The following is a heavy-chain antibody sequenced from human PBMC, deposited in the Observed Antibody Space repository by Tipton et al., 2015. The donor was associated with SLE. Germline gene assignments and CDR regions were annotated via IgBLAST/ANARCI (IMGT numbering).Heavy chain of an antibody. CDR3: ARDTTGYLLSDY. J-gene: IGHJ4*02. Sequence: TLSLTCAVYGGSLSGYYWTWIRQPPGKGLEWIGEINHSGSTNYNPSLKSRVTISVDTSKNQFSLKVSSVTAADTAVYYCARDTTGYLLSDYWGQGTLVTVSS. CDR2: INHSGST. V-gene: IGHV4-34*01. D-gene: IGHD3-9*01. CDR1: GGSLSGYY.